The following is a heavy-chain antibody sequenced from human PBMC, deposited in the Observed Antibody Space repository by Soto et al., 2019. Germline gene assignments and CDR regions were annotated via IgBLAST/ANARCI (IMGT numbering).Heavy chain of an antibody. D-gene: IGHD5-18*01. CDR1: GFTFSSYA. CDR3: ASEYVDTATPGPYGMDV. V-gene: IGHV3-30-3*01. CDR2: ISYDGSNK. Sequence: PGGSLRLSCAASGFTFSSYAMHWVRQAPGKGLEWVAVISYDGSNKYYADSVKGRFTISRDNSRNTLYLQMNSLRAEDTAVYYCASEYVDTATPGPYGMDVWGQGTTVTVSS. J-gene: IGHJ6*02.